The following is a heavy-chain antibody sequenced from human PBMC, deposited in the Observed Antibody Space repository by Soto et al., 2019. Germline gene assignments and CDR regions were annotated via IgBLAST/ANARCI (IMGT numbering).Heavy chain of an antibody. CDR2: SRNKAKSYTT. V-gene: IGHV3-72*01. CDR1: EFAFSDHY. CDR3: ATVTSPGINKDFDY. J-gene: IGHJ4*02. D-gene: IGHD2-21*02. Sequence: GGSLRLSCAASEFAFSDHYIDWVRQAPGKGLEWVGRSRNKAKSYTTDYAASVKGRFTISRDESKNSLYLQMNSLKTEDTAVYYCATVTSPGINKDFDYWGRGTLVNVSS.